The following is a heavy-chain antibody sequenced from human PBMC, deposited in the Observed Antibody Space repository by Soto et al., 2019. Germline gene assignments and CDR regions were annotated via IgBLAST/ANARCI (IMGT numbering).Heavy chain of an antibody. J-gene: IGHJ5*02. CDR1: GGSFRNYY. Sequence: SETLSLTCGVYGGSFRNYYWIWVRQPPGKGLEWIGEVNHSGEATYNPSLQSRVTISLDTTNNHFSLKMTSVTAADTAIYFCARAERVSRSWFDAWGQGTQVT. D-gene: IGHD6-25*01. V-gene: IGHV4-34*01. CDR3: ARAERVSRSWFDA. CDR2: VNHSGEA.